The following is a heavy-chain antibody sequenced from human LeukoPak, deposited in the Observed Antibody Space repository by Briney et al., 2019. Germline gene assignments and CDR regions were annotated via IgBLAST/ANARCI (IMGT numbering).Heavy chain of an antibody. CDR3: ARDRRVFGVVEGYYFDY. Sequence: GGSLRLSCAASGFIFSSYEMNWVRQAPGKGLEWVSFISSSGSTIYYADSVKGRFTISGDNAKNSLYLRMNSLRAEDTAVYYCARDRRVFGVVEGYYFDYWGQGTLVTVSS. V-gene: IGHV3-48*03. CDR1: GFIFSSYE. J-gene: IGHJ4*02. D-gene: IGHD3-3*01. CDR2: ISSSGSTI.